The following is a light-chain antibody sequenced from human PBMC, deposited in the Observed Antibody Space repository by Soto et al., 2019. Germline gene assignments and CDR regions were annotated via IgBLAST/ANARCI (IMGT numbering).Light chain of an antibody. CDR3: QNYSGAPWT. V-gene: IGKV1-27*01. J-gene: IGKJ1*01. CDR1: QGISSY. CDR2: AAS. Sequence: DIQMTQSPSSLSASVGDRVTITCRAIQGISSYLVWYQQKPGKVPKLLIYAASTLQSGVPSRFSGSGSGTDFTLTISSLQPEDVATYYCQNYSGAPWTFGQGTKVEIK.